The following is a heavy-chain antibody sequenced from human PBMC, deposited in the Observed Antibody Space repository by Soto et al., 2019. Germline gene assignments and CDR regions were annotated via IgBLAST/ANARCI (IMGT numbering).Heavy chain of an antibody. J-gene: IGHJ4*02. Sequence: SETLSLTCTVSGFTISSYYWSWIRQPPGKGLEWIGYIYYSGSTNYNPSLKSRVTISVDTSKNQFSLKLSSVTAADTAVYYCARNLFYYDSSGYWGQGTLVTVSS. CDR3: ARNLFYYDSSGY. D-gene: IGHD3-22*01. CDR2: IYYSGST. CDR1: GFTISSYY. V-gene: IGHV4-59*12.